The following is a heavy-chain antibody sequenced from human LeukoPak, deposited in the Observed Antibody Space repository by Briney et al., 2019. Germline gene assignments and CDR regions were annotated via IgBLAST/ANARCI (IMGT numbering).Heavy chain of an antibody. J-gene: IGHJ4*02. Sequence: GVSLRLSCAASGFTFSSYSMNWVRQAPGKGLEWVSYISSSSSTIYYADSVKGRFTISRDNAKNSLYLQMNSLRAEDTAVYYCARDGYGDYHYWGQGTLVTVSS. D-gene: IGHD4-17*01. CDR2: ISSSSSTI. CDR3: ARDGYGDYHY. V-gene: IGHV3-48*01. CDR1: GFTFSSYS.